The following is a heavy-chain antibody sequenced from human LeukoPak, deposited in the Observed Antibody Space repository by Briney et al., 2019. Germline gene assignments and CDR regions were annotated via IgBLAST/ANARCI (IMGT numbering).Heavy chain of an antibody. CDR2: ISDSGNTI. CDR3: ARVFIRLGDY. D-gene: IGHD3-16*01. CDR1: GFTFSSYE. J-gene: IGHJ4*02. V-gene: IGHV3-48*03. Sequence: PGGSLRLSCAASGFTFSSYEMNWDRQAPGKGLEWVSYISDSGNTIYYADSVKGRFTISRDNAKNSLYLQMNSLRAEDTAVYYCARVFIRLGDYWGQGTLVTVSS.